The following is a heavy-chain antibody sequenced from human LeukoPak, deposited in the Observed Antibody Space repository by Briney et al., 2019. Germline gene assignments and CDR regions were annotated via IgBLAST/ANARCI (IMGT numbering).Heavy chain of an antibody. V-gene: IGHV3-7*01. J-gene: IGHJ4*02. Sequence: GGSLRLSCAASGFTFSNAWMSWVRQAPGKGLEWVANIKQDGSEKYYVDSVKGRFTISRDNAKNSLYLQMNSLRAEDTAVYYCARDQGGRYFDWLLPYYFDYWGQGTLVTVSS. D-gene: IGHD3-9*01. CDR2: IKQDGSEK. CDR1: GFTFSNAW. CDR3: ARDQGGRYFDWLLPYYFDY.